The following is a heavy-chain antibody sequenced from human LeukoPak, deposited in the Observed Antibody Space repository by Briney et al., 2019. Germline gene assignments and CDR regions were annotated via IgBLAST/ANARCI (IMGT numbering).Heavy chain of an antibody. CDR1: GGSFSSSRYY. CDR3: ARGVGVPSSGGTFDY. D-gene: IGHD2-21*01. V-gene: IGHV4-39*01. J-gene: IGHJ4*02. CDR2: IYYSGST. Sequence: PSETLSLTCTVSGGSFSSSRYYWGWIRQPPGKGLEWIGTIYYSGSTYYNPSLKSRVTISVDTSKNQFSLKLSSVTAADTAVYYCARGVGVPSSGGTFDYWGQGTLVTVSS.